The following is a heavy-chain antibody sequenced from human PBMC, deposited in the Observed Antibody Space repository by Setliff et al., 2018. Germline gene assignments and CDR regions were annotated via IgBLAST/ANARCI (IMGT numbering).Heavy chain of an antibody. CDR3: ASRYCSSTNCWNWFDP. V-gene: IGHV4-4*07. CDR2: IFGSGST. J-gene: IGHJ5*02. Sequence: SETLSLTCTVSRGSINSHYWSWIRQPAGKGLEWIGRIFGSGSTNYNPSLKSRVTISVDTSKNHFSLKLSSVTAADTSVYYCASRYCSSTNCWNWFDPWGQGTLVTVSS. D-gene: IGHD2-2*01. CDR1: RGSINSHY.